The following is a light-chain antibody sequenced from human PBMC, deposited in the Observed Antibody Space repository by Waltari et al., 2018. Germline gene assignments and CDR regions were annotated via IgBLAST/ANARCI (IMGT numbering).Light chain of an antibody. CDR3: QQSYSTPFYS. V-gene: IGKV1-39*01. Sequence: DIQMTQSPSFLSASVGDRVTITCRASQSISSYLNWYQQKPGKAPKLLIYAASSLQSGVPSRFSGSGSWTDFTLTISSLQPEDFATYYCQQSYSTPFYSFGQGTKLEIK. CDR2: AAS. J-gene: IGKJ2*03. CDR1: QSISSY.